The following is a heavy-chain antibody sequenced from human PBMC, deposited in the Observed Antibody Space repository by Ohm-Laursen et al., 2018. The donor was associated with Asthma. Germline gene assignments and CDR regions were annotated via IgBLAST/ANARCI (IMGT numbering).Heavy chain of an antibody. CDR1: GFTFSSYI. D-gene: IGHD2-15*01. J-gene: IGHJ3*02. CDR2: ISSSSSTI. Sequence: SLRLSCAASGFTFSSYIMNWVRQAPGKGLEWVSYISSSSSTIYYADSVKGRFTISRDNAKNSLYLQMSSLRAEDTAVYYCAKEVCSGGSCYRDAFDIWGQGTMVTVSS. V-gene: IGHV3-48*01. CDR3: AKEVCSGGSCYRDAFDI.